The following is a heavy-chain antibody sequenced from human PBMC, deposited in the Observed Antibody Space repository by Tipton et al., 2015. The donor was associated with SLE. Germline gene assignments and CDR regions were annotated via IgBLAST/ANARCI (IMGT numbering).Heavy chain of an antibody. CDR3: ARRLYSSDAEGY. J-gene: IGHJ4*02. Sequence: SLRLSCAASEFTFRSYEMNWVRQAPGKGLEWVSYISSSGSSIYYADSVKGRFTISRDNAKNSLYLQMNSLRAEDTAVYYCARRLYSSDAEGYWGQGTLVTVSS. CDR1: EFTFRSYE. CDR2: ISSSGSSI. V-gene: IGHV3-48*03. D-gene: IGHD6-19*01.